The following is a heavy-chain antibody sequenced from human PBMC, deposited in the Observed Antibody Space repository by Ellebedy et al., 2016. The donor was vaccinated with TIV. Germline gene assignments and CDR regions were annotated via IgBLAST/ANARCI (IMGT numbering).Heavy chain of an antibody. J-gene: IGHJ4*02. CDR3: VRAAYDRTSFLFDN. CDR1: GGSMSSYY. Sequence: GSLRLSCTVSGGSMSSYYWSWIRQPPGKGLEWIGYIYYPGSTNYNPSLKSRVTISVDTPKNHFSLRLSSVTAADTAVYYCVRAAYDRTSFLFDNWGQGTLVTVSS. V-gene: IGHV4-59*01. D-gene: IGHD3-22*01. CDR2: IYYPGST.